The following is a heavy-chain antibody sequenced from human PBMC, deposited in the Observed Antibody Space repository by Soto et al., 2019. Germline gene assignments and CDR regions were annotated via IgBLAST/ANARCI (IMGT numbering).Heavy chain of an antibody. CDR3: VRRLLGYCSGGSCESSYYYYGMDV. CDR2: IDPSDSYT. V-gene: IGHV5-10-1*01. J-gene: IGHJ6*02. D-gene: IGHD2-15*01. CDR1: GYSFTSYW. Sequence: PGESLKISCKGSGYSFTSYWISWVRQMPGKGLEWMGRIDPSDSYTNYSPSFQGHVTSSADKSISTAYLQWSSLKASDTAMYYCVRRLLGYCSGGSCESSYYYYGMDVWGQGTTVTVSS.